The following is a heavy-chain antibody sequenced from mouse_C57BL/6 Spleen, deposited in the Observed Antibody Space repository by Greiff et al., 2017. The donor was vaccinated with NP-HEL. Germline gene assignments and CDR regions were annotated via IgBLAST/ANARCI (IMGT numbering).Heavy chain of an antibody. Sequence: EVQLQQSGPELVKPGASVRISCKASGYSFTGYYMNWVKQSPEKSLEWIGEINPSTGGTTYNQKFKAKATLTVDKSSSTANMQLKSLTSEDSAVYYCAYYYGSGYEFACWGPGALVTVAA. D-gene: IGHD1-1*01. CDR2: INPSTGGT. J-gene: IGHJ3*01. CDR3: AYYYGSGYEFAC. V-gene: IGHV1-42*01. CDR1: GYSFTGYY.